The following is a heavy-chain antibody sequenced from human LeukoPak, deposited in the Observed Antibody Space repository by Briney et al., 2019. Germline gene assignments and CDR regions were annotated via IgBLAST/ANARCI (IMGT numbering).Heavy chain of an antibody. D-gene: IGHD2-2*01. CDR1: GYTFTGYY. J-gene: IGHJ4*02. Sequence: ASVKVSFKASGYTFTGYYMHWVRQPPGQGLECMGWINPNSVGTNYSQKFQDRVTITRDTSISTAYMAMRRLRSDEPAVYYCASEVRAALSALYWGQGTLVTVSS. CDR3: ASEVRAALSALY. V-gene: IGHV1-2*02. CDR2: INPNSVGT.